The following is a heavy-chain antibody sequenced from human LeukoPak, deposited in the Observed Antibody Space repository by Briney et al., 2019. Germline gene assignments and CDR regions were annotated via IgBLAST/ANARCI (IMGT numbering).Heavy chain of an antibody. CDR1: GFTFDDYT. D-gene: IGHD4-17*01. Sequence: PGVSLRLSCAASGFTFDDYTMHWVRQAPGKGLEWVSLISWDGGSTYYADSVKGRFTISRDNSKNSLYLQMNSLRTEDTALYYCAKDYYGDYERGHFDYWGQGTLVTVSS. V-gene: IGHV3-43*01. J-gene: IGHJ4*02. CDR3: AKDYYGDYERGHFDY. CDR2: ISWDGGST.